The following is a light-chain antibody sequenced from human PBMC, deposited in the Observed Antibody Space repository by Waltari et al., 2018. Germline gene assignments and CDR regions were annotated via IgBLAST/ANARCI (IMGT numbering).Light chain of an antibody. CDR3: LQDIQLPLT. V-gene: IGKV2D-29*02. CDR1: QSLLHSNGYTY. CDR2: LGS. J-gene: IGKJ4*01. Sequence: DIVMTQTPLSLPVTPGEPASISCRPSQSLLHSNGYTYLFWFLQKPGQSPQLLIYLGSNRGSGVPDRFSGSGSGTEFTLKISRVEAEDVGVYYCLQDIQLPLTFGGGTKVEIK.